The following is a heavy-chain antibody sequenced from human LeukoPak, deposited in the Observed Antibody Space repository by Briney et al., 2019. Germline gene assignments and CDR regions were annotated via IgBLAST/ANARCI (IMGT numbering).Heavy chain of an antibody. CDR1: GGSISSYY. V-gene: IGHV4-59*01. D-gene: IGHD3-10*01. Sequence: SETLSLTCTVSGGSISSYYWSWIRQPPGKGLEWIGYIYYSGSTNYNPSLKGRVTISADTSKNQFSLKLSSVTAADTAVYYCARAVVRGRTSHFDYWGQGTLVTVSS. CDR2: IYYSGST. J-gene: IGHJ4*02. CDR3: ARAVVRGRTSHFDY.